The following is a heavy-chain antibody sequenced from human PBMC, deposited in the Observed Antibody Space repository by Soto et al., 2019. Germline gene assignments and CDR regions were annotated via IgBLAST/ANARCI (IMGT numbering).Heavy chain of an antibody. V-gene: IGHV4-34*01. D-gene: IGHD3-16*01. J-gene: IGHJ6*02. CDR3: ARHDPTLFDYYGMDV. CDR2: INHSGST. CDR1: GVSFSGYY. Sequence: SETLSLTCAVYGVSFSGYYWSWIRQPPGKGLEWIGEINHSGSTYYNPSLKSRVTISVDTSKNQFSLKLSSVTAADTAVYYCARHDPTLFDYYGMDVWGQGTTVTVSS.